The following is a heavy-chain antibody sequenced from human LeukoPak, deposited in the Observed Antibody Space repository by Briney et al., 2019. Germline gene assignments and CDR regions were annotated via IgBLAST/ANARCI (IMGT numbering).Heavy chain of an antibody. Sequence: SETLSLTCTVSGASISSNIYYWVWIRQPPWKGLEWIGSIYYSGRTYYNPSLKSRVTISVDTSKNQFSLKLSSVSAADTAVYYCARRGGANWFDPWGQGTLVTVSS. CDR2: IYYSGRT. D-gene: IGHD3-10*01. J-gene: IGHJ5*02. CDR3: ARRGGANWFDP. CDR1: GASISSNIYY. V-gene: IGHV4-39*01.